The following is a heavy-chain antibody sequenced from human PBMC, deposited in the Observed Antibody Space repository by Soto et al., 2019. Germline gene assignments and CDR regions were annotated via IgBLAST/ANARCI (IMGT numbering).Heavy chain of an antibody. Sequence: PGGSLRLSCAASGFTFSSYNMNWVRQAPGKGLEWLSSISSSSTYIYYAHSVKGRFTISRDNARNSLYLQMNSLRAEDTAVYYCARGWPRDPWMHWGQGTLVTVSS. CDR2: ISSSSTYI. CDR1: GFTFSSYN. CDR3: ARGWPRDPWMH. D-gene: IGHD2-2*03. J-gene: IGHJ4*02. V-gene: IGHV3-21*01.